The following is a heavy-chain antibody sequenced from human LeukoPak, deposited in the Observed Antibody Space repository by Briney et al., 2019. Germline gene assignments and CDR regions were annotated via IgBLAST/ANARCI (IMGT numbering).Heavy chain of an antibody. CDR3: ARAGYSYGFYYYYYMDV. J-gene: IGHJ6*03. CDR2: IIPIFGTA. V-gene: IGHV1-69*13. CDR1: GGTFSSYA. Sequence: ASVKVSCKASGGTFSSYAISWVRQAPGQGLEWMGRIIPIFGTANYAQKFQGRVTITADESTSTAYMELSSLRSEDTAVYYCARAGYSYGFYYYYYMDVWGKGTTVTVSS. D-gene: IGHD5-18*01.